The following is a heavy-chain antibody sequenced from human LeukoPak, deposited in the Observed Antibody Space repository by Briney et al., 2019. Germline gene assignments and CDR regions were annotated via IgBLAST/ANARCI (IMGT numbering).Heavy chain of an antibody. J-gene: IGHJ5*02. CDR2: INPNSGGT. D-gene: IGHD3-10*01. CDR1: GYTFTGYY. Sequence: ASVKVSCKAPGYTFTGYYMHWVRQAPGQGLEWMGWINPNSGGTNYAQKFQGRVTMTRDTSISTAYMELSRLRSDDTAVYYCARDLAYCYGSGSYPWGQGTLVTVSS. V-gene: IGHV1-2*02. CDR3: ARDLAYCYGSGSYP.